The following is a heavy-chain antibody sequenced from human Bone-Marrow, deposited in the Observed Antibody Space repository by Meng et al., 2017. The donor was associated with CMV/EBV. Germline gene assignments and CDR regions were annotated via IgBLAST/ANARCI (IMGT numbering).Heavy chain of an antibody. Sequence: GESLKISCAASGFTFSSYSMNWVRQAPGMGLEWVSYISGSRRSIFHADSVKGRFTTSRDNARKSLSLQMNSLRAEDTAVYYCARDLPHYSLDYWGQGTLVTVSS. CDR3: ARDLPHYSLDY. CDR1: GFTFSSYS. D-gene: IGHD4-11*01. J-gene: IGHJ4*02. CDR2: ISGSRRSI. V-gene: IGHV3-48*04.